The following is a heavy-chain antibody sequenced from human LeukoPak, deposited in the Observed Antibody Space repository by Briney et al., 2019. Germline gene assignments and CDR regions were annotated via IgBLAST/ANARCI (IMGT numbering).Heavy chain of an antibody. CDR3: ARAAGHGKIDY. CDR1: GGSISSGGYY. Sequence: SQTLSLTCTVSGGSISSGGYYWSWIRQHPGKGLEWIGYIYYSGSTYYNPSLKSRVTISVDTSKNQFSLKLSSVTAADTAVYYCARAAGHGKIDYWGQGTLVTVSS. CDR2: IYYSGST. J-gene: IGHJ4*02. V-gene: IGHV4-31*03.